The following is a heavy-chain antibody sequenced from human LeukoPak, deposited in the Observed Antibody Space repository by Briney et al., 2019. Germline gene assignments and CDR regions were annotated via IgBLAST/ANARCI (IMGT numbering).Heavy chain of an antibody. D-gene: IGHD1-26*01. CDR3: ARAAGGTSRDY. CDR2: INEDGSGR. V-gene: IGHV3-7*01. J-gene: IGHJ4*02. Sequence: GGSLRLSCAVSGFTFSSYWMSWVRQAPGKGLEWLANINEDGSGRFYVDSVKGRLTISRDNAKYSLFLQMNSLRAEDTAVYYCARAAGGTSRDYWGQGTLVTVSS. CDR1: GFTFSSYW.